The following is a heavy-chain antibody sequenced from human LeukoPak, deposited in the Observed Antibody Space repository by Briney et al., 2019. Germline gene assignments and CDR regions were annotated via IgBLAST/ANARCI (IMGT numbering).Heavy chain of an antibody. CDR1: GFTFSSYA. D-gene: IGHD6-13*01. CDR3: AKSPISSALGGWFDP. Sequence: TGGSLRLSCAASGFTFSSYAMSWVRQAPGKVLEWVSGISGSGGSTYYADSVKGRFTISRDNSKNTLYLQMNSLRAEDTAVYYCAKSPISSALGGWFDPWGQGTLVTVSS. CDR2: ISGSGGST. J-gene: IGHJ5*02. V-gene: IGHV3-23*01.